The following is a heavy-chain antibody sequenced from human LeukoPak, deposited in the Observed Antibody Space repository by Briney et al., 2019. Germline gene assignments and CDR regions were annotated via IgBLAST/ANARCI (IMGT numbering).Heavy chain of an antibody. CDR1: GGSISSYY. D-gene: IGHD5-18*01. J-gene: IGHJ4*02. CDR3: ARAGYSYGTNYFDY. Sequence: PSETLSLTCTVAGGSISSYYWRWVRQPAGKGMEWIGRIYTRGSTNYNPSLKSRVPMSVDTSKNQFSLKLSSVPAADTAVYYCARAGYSYGTNYFDYWGQGTLVTVSS. CDR2: IYTRGST. V-gene: IGHV4-4*07.